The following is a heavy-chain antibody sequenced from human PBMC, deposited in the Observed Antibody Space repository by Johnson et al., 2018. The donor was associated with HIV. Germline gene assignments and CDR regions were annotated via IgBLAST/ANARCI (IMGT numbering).Heavy chain of an antibody. J-gene: IGHJ3*02. Sequence: VQLVESGGGLVQPGRSLRLSCADSGFSFDDYAMYWVRQAPGKGLEWVSVIYSGGTIYYADSVKGRFTISRDNAKNSLYLQMNSLRIEDTAVYHCGKDLGGSKSDEWATDYYDWSTAYPVHDPRAVVGVFDIWGQGTMVTVSS. CDR1: GFSFDDYA. CDR3: GKDLGGSKSDEWATDYYDWSTAYPVHDPRAVVGVFDI. D-gene: IGHD3-3*01. V-gene: IGHV3-9*01. CDR2: IYSGGTI.